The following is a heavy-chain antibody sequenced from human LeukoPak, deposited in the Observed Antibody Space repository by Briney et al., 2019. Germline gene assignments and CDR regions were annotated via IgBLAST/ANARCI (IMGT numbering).Heavy chain of an antibody. CDR3: ARVRGGFDY. D-gene: IGHD3-16*01. CDR2: IYYSGST. CDR1: GGSISSGGYY. Sequence: SQTLSLTCTVSGGSISSGGYYRGWVRQPPGKGLEWIGSIYYSGSTYYNPSLKSRVTISVDTSQNQFSLKLSSVTAADTAVYYCARVRGGFDYWGQGALVTVSS. V-gene: IGHV4-39*01. J-gene: IGHJ4*02.